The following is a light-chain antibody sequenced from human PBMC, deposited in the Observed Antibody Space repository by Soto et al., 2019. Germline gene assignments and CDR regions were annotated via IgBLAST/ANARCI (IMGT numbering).Light chain of an antibody. CDR3: QQYSNWTPFT. J-gene: IGKJ3*01. V-gene: IGKV3-15*01. CDR1: QSVSSS. CDR2: RAS. Sequence: EIVMTQSPATLSASPGERATLSCRASQSVSSSLAWYQQKPGQSSRLLIFRASTRATGSPGRFSGSGSGTEFTLTISSLQSEDFAVYYCQQYSNWTPFTFGPGTKVDIK.